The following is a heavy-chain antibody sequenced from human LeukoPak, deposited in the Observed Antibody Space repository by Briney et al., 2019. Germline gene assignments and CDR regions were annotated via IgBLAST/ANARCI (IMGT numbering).Heavy chain of an antibody. Sequence: GASVKVSCKGSGYTFSSYDINWVRQATGQGLEWMGWMDPDTGNSGYAQKFQGRVTMTRDTSISTAYMELSSLRSEYTAVYYCARLSQTPAYYDTSVYYYLGYWGQGTLVTVSS. CDR1: GYTFSSYD. J-gene: IGHJ4*02. CDR3: ARLSQTPAYYDTSVYYYLGY. CDR2: MDPDTGNS. V-gene: IGHV1-8*01. D-gene: IGHD3-22*01.